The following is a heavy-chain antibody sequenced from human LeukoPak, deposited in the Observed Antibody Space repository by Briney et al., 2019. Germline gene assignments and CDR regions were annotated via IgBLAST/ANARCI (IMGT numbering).Heavy chain of an antibody. V-gene: IGHV3-23*01. CDR2: ISGSGDTT. J-gene: IGHJ4*02. D-gene: IGHD4-17*01. CDR3: AKRPTTVTSATNVHFDY. Sequence: PGGSLRLSCAASGFPFSGFALTWVRQAPRKGLEWVSSISGSGDTTYYADSVKGRFTISRDDSKNTLYLQMNSLRAEDTAVYYCAKRPTTVTSATNVHFDYWGQGTLVTVSS. CDR1: GFPFSGFA.